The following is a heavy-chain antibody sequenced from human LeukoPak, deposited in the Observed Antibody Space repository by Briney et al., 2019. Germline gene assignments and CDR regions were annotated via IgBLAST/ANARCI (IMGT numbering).Heavy chain of an antibody. D-gene: IGHD6-13*01. CDR2: ISAYNGNT. CDR1: GYTFTSYG. J-gene: IGHJ4*02. CDR3: ARDPGIAAAGRYFDY. Sequence: RASVKVSCKASGYTFTSYGISWVRQAPGQGLEWMGWISAYNGNTNYAQKLQGRVTMTTDTSTSTAYMGLRSLRSDDTAVYYCARDPGIAAAGRYFDYWGQGTLVTVSS. V-gene: IGHV1-18*01.